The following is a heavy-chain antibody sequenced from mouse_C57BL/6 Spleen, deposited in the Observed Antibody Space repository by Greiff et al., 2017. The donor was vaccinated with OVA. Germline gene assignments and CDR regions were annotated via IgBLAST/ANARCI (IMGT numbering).Heavy chain of an antibody. J-gene: IGHJ2*01. CDR2: IYPGDGDT. D-gene: IGHD1-1*01. CDR3: ASGGYYGSSYYFDY. Sequence: VQLQQPGTELVKPGASVKLSCKASGYTFTSYWMNWVKQRPGKGLEWIGRIYPGDGDTNYNGKFKGKATLTADKSSSTAYLQLSSLTSEDSAVYFCASGGYYGSSYYFDYWGQGTTLTVSS. V-gene: IGHV1-82*01. CDR1: GYTFTSYW.